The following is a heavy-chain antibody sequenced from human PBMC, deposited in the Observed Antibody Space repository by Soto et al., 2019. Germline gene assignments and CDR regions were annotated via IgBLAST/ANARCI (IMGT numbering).Heavy chain of an antibody. Sequence: QVQLVESGGGVVQPGRSLRLSCAASGFTFSSYAMHWVRQAPGKGLEWVAVISYDGSNKYYADSVKGRFTISRDNYKNTLYLQMNSLRAEDTAVYYCARDKSPYSSGWHNRHFDYWGQGTLVIVSS. CDR2: ISYDGSNK. V-gene: IGHV3-30-3*01. D-gene: IGHD6-19*01. CDR3: ARDKSPYSSGWHNRHFDY. J-gene: IGHJ4*02. CDR1: GFTFSSYA.